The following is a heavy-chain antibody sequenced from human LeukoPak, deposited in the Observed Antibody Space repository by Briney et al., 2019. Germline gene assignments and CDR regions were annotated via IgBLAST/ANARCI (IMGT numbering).Heavy chain of an antibody. Sequence: GRSLRLPCAASGFTFDDYAMHWVRQAPGKGLEWVSGISWNSGSIGYADSVKGRFTISRDNAKNSLYLQMNSLRAEDTALYYCAKDSGSGWELLGRYYYYGMDVWGQGTTVTVSS. D-gene: IGHD1-26*01. J-gene: IGHJ6*02. CDR1: GFTFDDYA. CDR3: AKDSGSGWELLGRYYYYGMDV. CDR2: ISWNSGSI. V-gene: IGHV3-9*01.